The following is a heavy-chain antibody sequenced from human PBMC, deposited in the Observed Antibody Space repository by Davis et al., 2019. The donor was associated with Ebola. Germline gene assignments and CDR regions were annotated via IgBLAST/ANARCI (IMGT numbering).Heavy chain of an antibody. V-gene: IGHV3-23*01. CDR3: AGAIEYSSIGYFDY. CDR2: ISGSGGST. CDR1: GFTFSSYA. D-gene: IGHD6-6*01. Sequence: PGGSLRLSCAASGFTFSSYAMSWVRQAPGKGLEWVSAISGSGGSTYYADSVKGRFTISRDNSKNTLYLQMNSLRAEDTAVYYCAGAIEYSSIGYFDYWGQGTLVTVSS. J-gene: IGHJ4*02.